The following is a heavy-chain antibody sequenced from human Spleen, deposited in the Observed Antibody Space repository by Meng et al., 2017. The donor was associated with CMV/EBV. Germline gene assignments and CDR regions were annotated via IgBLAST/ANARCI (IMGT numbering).Heavy chain of an antibody. CDR1: GFTFSSYE. J-gene: IGHJ4*02. V-gene: IGHV3-21*01. CDR2: ISSSSSYI. CDR3: GSREGGY. D-gene: IGHD3-16*01. Sequence: GESLKISCAASGFTFSSYEMNWVRQAPGKGLEWVSSISSSSSYIHYADSVKGRFTISRDNAKNSLYLEMNSLRVEDTAVYYCGSREGGYWGQGTLVTVSS.